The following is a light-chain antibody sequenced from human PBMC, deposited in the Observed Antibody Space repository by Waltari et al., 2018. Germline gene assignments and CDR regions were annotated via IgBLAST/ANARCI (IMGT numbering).Light chain of an antibody. CDR2: EVT. Sequence: QSALTQPASVSGSPGPSITIPCTGTRSDVGVYAYVPWYQHPPGEAPNPLISEVTNRPSGVFDCFSGSKSANTASLTISGLQAEDEADYYCSSYTSSDTLIFGGGTKVTVL. CDR3: SSYTSSDTLI. J-gene: IGLJ2*01. V-gene: IGLV2-14*01. CDR1: RSDVGVYAY.